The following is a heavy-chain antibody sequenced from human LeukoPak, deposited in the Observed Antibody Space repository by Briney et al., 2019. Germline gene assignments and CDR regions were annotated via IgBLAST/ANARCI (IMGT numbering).Heavy chain of an antibody. V-gene: IGHV1-18*01. D-gene: IGHD3-9*01. CDR1: GYTFTSYG. CDR2: ISAYNGNT. CDR3: ARDVAHYDILTGYYGLFDY. Sequence: ASVKVSCKASGYTFTSYGISWVRQAPGQGLEWMGWISAYNGNTNYAQKLQGRVTMATDTSTSTAYMELRSLRSDDTAVYYWARDVAHYDILTGYYGLFDYWGQGTLVTVSS. J-gene: IGHJ4*02.